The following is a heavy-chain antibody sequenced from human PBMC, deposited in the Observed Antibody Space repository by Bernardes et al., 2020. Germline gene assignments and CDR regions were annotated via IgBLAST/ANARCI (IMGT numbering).Heavy chain of an antibody. CDR1: GITFSNYA. Sequence: GGSLRLSCAASGITFSNYAMNWVRQAPGKGLEWVSAITHTGDSTYYTDSVKGRFTISRDNSKNTLYLQMNSLRADDTALYHCVSGKLASAGTFDYWGQGTLVTVSS. J-gene: IGHJ4*02. CDR3: VSGKLASAGTFDY. D-gene: IGHD6-13*01. V-gene: IGHV3-23*01. CDR2: ITHTGDST.